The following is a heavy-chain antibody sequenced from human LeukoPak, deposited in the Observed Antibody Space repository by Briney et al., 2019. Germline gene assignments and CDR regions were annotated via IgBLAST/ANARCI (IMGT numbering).Heavy chain of an antibody. Sequence: SETLSLTCTVSGGSISNYYWSWIRQPTGKGLEWIGYIYYSGSTNYNPSLKSRVTISVDTSKNQFSLKLSSVTAADTAVYYCARVETGRSYFDYWGQGTLVTVSS. CDR2: IYYSGST. CDR3: ARVETGRSYFDY. CDR1: GGSISNYY. D-gene: IGHD1-14*01. J-gene: IGHJ4*02. V-gene: IGHV4-59*01.